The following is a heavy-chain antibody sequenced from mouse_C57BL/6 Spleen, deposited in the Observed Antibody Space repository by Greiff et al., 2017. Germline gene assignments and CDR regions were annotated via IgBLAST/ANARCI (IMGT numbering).Heavy chain of an antibody. CDR1: GYTFTSYW. Sequence: VQLQQSGTVLARPGASVKMSCKTSGYTFTSYWMHWVKQRPGQGLEWIGAIYPGNSDTSYNQKFKGKAKLTAVTSASTAYMELSSLTNEDSAVYYCTRVYYYGSSDWYFDVWGTGTPVTVSS. V-gene: IGHV1-5*01. CDR2: IYPGNSDT. D-gene: IGHD1-1*01. J-gene: IGHJ1*03. CDR3: TRVYYYGSSDWYFDV.